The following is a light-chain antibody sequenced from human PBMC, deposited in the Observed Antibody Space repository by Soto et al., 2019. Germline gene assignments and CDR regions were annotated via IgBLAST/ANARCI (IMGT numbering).Light chain of an antibody. CDR2: GVS. CDR3: CSYAGGPEV. V-gene: IGLV2-11*01. CDR1: SSDVGGYKY. Sequence: TISCTGTSSDVGGYKYVSWYQQKPGKAPKLIIYGVSRWPSGVPNRFSGSKSGNRASLTISGLQAEDEGDYYCCSYAGGPEVFGTGTKVTVL. J-gene: IGLJ1*01.